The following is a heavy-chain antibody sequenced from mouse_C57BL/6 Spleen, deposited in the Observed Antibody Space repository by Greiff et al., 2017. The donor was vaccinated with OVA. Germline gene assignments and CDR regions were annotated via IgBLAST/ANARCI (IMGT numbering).Heavy chain of an antibody. D-gene: IGHD1-1*01. Sequence: QVQLQQSGAELARPGASVKLSCKASGYTFTSYGISWVKQRTGQGLEWIGEIYPRSGNTYYNEKFKGKATLTADKSSSTAYMELRSLTSEDSAVYFCARSPYYYDSSYGYFDVWGTGTTVTVSS. J-gene: IGHJ1*03. V-gene: IGHV1-81*01. CDR2: IYPRSGNT. CDR3: ARSPYYYDSSYGYFDV. CDR1: GYTFTSYG.